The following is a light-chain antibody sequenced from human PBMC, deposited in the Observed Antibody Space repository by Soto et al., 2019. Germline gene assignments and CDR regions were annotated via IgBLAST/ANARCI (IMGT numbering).Light chain of an antibody. J-gene: IGKJ2*01. CDR3: QQYGSPQYT. V-gene: IGKV3-20*01. CDR1: PSVSSRF. CDR2: GES. Sequence: ETVLTQSPGTLSLSPGACATLSARASPSVSSRFLAWYQQNPGQDPRILMYGESSRATGIPDRFSGTGSGTDFTLTISRMEPEELAVYYCQQYGSPQYTVGLGTKGEIK.